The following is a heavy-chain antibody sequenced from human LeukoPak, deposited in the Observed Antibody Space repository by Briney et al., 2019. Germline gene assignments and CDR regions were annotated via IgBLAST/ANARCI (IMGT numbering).Heavy chain of an antibody. CDR3: AIGYYDYVWGSYRPYAFDI. V-gene: IGHV3-23*01. Sequence: PGGSLRLSCAASGLTFSSYAMNWVRQAPGKGLEWVSAISGSGGNTYYADSAKGRFTISRDNSKNALYLQMNSLRAEDTAVYYCAIGYYDYVWGSYRPYAFDIWGQGTMVTVSS. CDR1: GLTFSSYA. J-gene: IGHJ3*02. CDR2: ISGSGGNT. D-gene: IGHD3-16*02.